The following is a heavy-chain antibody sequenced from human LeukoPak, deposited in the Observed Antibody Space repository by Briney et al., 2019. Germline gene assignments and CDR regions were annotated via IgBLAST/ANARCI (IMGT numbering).Heavy chain of an antibody. J-gene: IGHJ4*02. CDR3: ARSTGIAMAGYFDY. Sequence: GGSLRLSCAASGFTFSSYSMNWVRQAPGKGLEWVSYISSSSSTIYYADSVKGRFTISRDNAKNSLYLQMNSLRAEDTAVYYCARSTGIAMAGYFDYWGQGTLVTVSS. D-gene: IGHD6-19*01. V-gene: IGHV3-48*01. CDR1: GFTFSSYS. CDR2: ISSSSSTI.